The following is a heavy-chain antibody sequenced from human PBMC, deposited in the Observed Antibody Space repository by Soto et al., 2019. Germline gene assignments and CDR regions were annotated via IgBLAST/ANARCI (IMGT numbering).Heavy chain of an antibody. CDR3: ARTYCSSTSCYPDDAFDI. J-gene: IGHJ3*02. V-gene: IGHV4-39*01. D-gene: IGHD2-2*01. CDR1: GGSISSSSYY. CDR2: IYYSGST. Sequence: QLQLQESGPGLVKPSETLSLTYTVSGGSISSSSYYWGWIRQPPGKGLEWIGSIYYSGSTYYNPSLKSRVTISVDTSKNQFSLKLSSVTAADTAVYYCARTYCSSTSCYPDDAFDIWGQGTMVTVSS.